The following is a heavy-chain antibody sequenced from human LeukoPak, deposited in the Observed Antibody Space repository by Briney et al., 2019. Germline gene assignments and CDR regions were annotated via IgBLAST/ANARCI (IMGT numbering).Heavy chain of an antibody. V-gene: IGHV7-4-1*02. Sequence: ASVKVSCKASGYSWSNYAMNWVRQAPGQGLEFMGWIHPSTGNPAYAQGFSGRFVFSLDTSVTTTYLQISGLKTADNAVYFCSSALHCLGCLSVPDYWGEGTLATVSS. CDR2: IHPSTGNP. CDR1: GYSWSNYA. D-gene: IGHD3-16*01. J-gene: IGHJ4*02. CDR3: SSALHCLGCLSVPDY.